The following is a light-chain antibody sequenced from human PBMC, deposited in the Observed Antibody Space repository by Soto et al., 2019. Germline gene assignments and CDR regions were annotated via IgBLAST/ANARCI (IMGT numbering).Light chain of an antibody. CDR2: WAS. Sequence: DIVMTQSPDSLAVSLGERATINCKSSQSVLDISNNKNYLAWYQQKPRQPPKLLIYWASAREYGDPDRFSDSGSGTDFTLSISSLQAEDVAVYYCQQYYRTPPTFGQGTKLEIK. CDR3: QQYYRTPPT. V-gene: IGKV4-1*01. CDR1: QSVLDISNNKNY. J-gene: IGKJ2*01.